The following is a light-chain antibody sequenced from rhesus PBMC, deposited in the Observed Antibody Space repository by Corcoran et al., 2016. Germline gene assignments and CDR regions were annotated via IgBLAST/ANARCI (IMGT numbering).Light chain of an antibody. V-gene: IGLV2-23*01. CDR2: DVN. CDR3: SSYAGNDIFYI. CDR1: SIDLSGHDY. J-gene: IGLJ1*01. Sequence: HAALTQPRSVSGSPGQSVSISCTGTSIDLSGHDYVSWYKQEPGKVPKLLIYDVNKRPSGVSDRFSGSKSGNTASLTISGLQAGDEADYYCSSYAGNDIFYIFGVGTRVTVL.